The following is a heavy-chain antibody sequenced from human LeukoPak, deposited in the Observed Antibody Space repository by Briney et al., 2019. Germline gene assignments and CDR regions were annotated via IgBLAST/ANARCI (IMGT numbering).Heavy chain of an antibody. V-gene: IGHV3-15*01. CDR2: IKRKIDGGTT. Sequence: PGRSLRLSCAASGFTFSSYGMHWVRQAPGKGLEWVGRIKRKIDGGTTDYAAPVKGRFTISRDDSRNTVYVEMNSLQTEDTAVYHCTTEGSTYGHHAIDSWGQGTMVTVSS. CDR1: GFTFSSYG. D-gene: IGHD5-18*01. CDR3: TTEGSTYGHHAIDS. J-gene: IGHJ3*02.